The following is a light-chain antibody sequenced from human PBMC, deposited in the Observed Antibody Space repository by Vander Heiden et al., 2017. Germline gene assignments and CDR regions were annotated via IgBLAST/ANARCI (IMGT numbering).Light chain of an antibody. Sequence: ELVLPQSPDTLSLSTGERATLSCRPSQNVNSNFLAWYQQKPGQAPRLLMSGTSTRATGVPDRFSGGGSGTDFTLTVNRLESEDCAVYFCQQYGTSPVTFGQGTRLELK. CDR1: QNVNSNF. CDR2: GTS. CDR3: QQYGTSPVT. V-gene: IGKV3-20*01. J-gene: IGKJ5*01.